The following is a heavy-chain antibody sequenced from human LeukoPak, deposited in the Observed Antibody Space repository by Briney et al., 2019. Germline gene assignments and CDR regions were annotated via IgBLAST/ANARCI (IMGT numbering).Heavy chain of an antibody. CDR3: GRSGFSSGWYRGYYYMDV. CDR2: IRSDGSNK. J-gene: IGHJ6*03. D-gene: IGHD6-19*01. CDR1: GFTFSSYS. V-gene: IGHV3-30*02. Sequence: PGGSLRLSCAASGFTFSSYSMHWVRQAPGKGLWWMAFIRSDGSNKYYADSVKGRFTISRDNAKNTLYLQMNSLRAEDTAVFYCGRSGFSSGWYRGYYYMDVWGKGTTVTISS.